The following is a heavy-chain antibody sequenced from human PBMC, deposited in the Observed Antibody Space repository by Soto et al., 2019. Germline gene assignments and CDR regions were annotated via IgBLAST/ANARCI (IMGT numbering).Heavy chain of an antibody. J-gene: IGHJ6*02. CDR3: ARRKDSSRYFYGMDV. CDR1: GESFNDYF. D-gene: IGHD6-13*01. Sequence: QVALQQWGAGLLKPSQTLSLTCAVYGESFNDYFWTWIRQSPGGGLEWLAEVHHTGTSYYNPSLKSRLAVSVDTSRNQFSLNLTSLTAADTVTYYCARRKDSSRYFYGMDVWGQGTTVVVSS. V-gene: IGHV4-34*02. CDR2: VHHTGTS.